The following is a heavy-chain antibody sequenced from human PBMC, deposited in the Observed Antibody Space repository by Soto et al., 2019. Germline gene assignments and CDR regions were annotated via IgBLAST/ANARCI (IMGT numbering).Heavy chain of an antibody. V-gene: IGHV3-30-3*01. Sequence: QVQLVESGGGVVQPGGSLRLSCAASGFTFSTSVMHWVRQAPGKGLEWMAIISYGGVNKYYADSVKGRFTISRDISESTLYLQMNSLRTEDTAVYYCAREEFEDGRGHFDYLGQGTLVSVSS. D-gene: IGHD3-22*01. CDR1: GFTFSTSV. CDR3: AREEFEDGRGHFDY. J-gene: IGHJ4*02. CDR2: ISYGGVNK.